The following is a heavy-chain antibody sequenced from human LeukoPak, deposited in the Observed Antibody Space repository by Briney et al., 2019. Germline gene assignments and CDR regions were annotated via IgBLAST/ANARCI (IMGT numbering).Heavy chain of an antibody. CDR3: ARDVRNYYGLDV. V-gene: IGHV3-53*01. CDR1: GFTVSNNY. Sequence: GGSLRLSCAVSGFTVSNNYMSWVHQAPGKGLEWVSVIYVGGTTYYADSVKGRFSISRDNSKNTLHLQMNSLRAEDTAVYFCARDVRNYYGLDVWGQGTAVTVSS. J-gene: IGHJ6*02. D-gene: IGHD1-14*01. CDR2: IYVGGTT.